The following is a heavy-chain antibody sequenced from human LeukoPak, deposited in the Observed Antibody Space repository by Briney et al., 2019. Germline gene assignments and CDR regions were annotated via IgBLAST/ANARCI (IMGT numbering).Heavy chain of an antibody. Sequence: PGGSLRLSCAASGFTVSNNYMSWVRQAPGKGLEWVSVIYSGGSTYYADSVKGRFTISRDKSKNTLYLQMNSLRVEDTAVYYCAKIAGTYSPDYWGQGTLVTVSS. V-gene: IGHV3-66*01. D-gene: IGHD1-26*01. CDR3: AKIAGTYSPDY. CDR2: IYSGGST. CDR1: GFTVSNNY. J-gene: IGHJ4*02.